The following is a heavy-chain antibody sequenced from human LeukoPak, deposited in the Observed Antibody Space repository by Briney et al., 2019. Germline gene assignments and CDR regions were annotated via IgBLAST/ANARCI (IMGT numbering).Heavy chain of an antibody. CDR1: GFIFSDHW. J-gene: IGHJ4*02. CDR2: INNDGSST. V-gene: IGHV3-74*01. Sequence: PGGSLRLSCAASGFIFSDHWMHWVRQAPGKGLVWLSRINNDGSSTIYADSVKGRSTFSRDNAENTLFLEMSSLRVEDTAVYYCVRERNNFWSGHHSIFDSWGQGTLVTVSS. D-gene: IGHD3-3*01. CDR3: VRERNNFWSGHHSIFDS.